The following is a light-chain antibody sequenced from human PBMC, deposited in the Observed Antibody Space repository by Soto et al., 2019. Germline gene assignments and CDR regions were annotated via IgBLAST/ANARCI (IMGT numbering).Light chain of an antibody. J-gene: IGKJ1*01. CDR3: QQRSNWPWT. CDR1: QSVSSY. CDR2: DAS. Sequence: EIVLTKSPATLSLSPGARAPLSCRASQSVSSYLAWYQQKPGQAPRLLIYDASNRATGIPARFSGSGSGTDFTLTISSLEPEDFAVYYCQQRSNWPWTFGQGTKVDIK. V-gene: IGKV3-11*01.